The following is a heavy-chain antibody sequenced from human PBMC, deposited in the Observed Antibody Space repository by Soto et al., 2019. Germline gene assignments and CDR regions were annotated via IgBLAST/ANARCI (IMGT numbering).Heavy chain of an antibody. Sequence: SETLSLTCSVSCGSINSYTNYWSWIRQTPSRGLEWIGYIYYSGTTYYNPSLKSRVTISIDTSKNQFSLSLTSVVAADTAVYYCVRKFVFSFDGSVYPSPRAQGTLVPVS. V-gene: IGHV4-30-4*01. CDR1: CGSINSYTNY. J-gene: IGHJ5*02. CDR2: IYYSGTT. CDR3: VRKFVFSFDGSVYPSP. D-gene: IGHD3-9*01.